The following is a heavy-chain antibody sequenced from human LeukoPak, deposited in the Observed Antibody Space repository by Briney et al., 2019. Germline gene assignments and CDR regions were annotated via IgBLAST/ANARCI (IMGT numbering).Heavy chain of an antibody. Sequence: AGGSLRLSCAASGFTFTSYGMHWVRQAPGKGLEWVAVIWYDGSNKYYADSVKDRFTISRDNSKNTLYLQMNSLRAEDTAVYYCARRDYVWGSYRYSPPDYWGQGALVTVSS. CDR1: GFTFTSYG. CDR2: IWYDGSNK. CDR3: ARRDYVWGSYRYSPPDY. D-gene: IGHD3-16*02. V-gene: IGHV3-33*01. J-gene: IGHJ4*02.